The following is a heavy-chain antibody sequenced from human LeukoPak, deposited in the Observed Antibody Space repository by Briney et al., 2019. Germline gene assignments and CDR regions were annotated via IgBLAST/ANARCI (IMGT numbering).Heavy chain of an antibody. Sequence: GGSLRLSCAASGFTFSSYSMNWVRQAPGKGLEWVSSISSSSSYIYYADSVKGRFTISRDNAKNSLYLQMNSLRAEDTAVYYCARDEDDYVWGSYRFDYWGQGTLVTVSS. CDR3: ARDEDDYVWGSYRFDY. CDR2: ISSSSSYI. V-gene: IGHV3-21*01. CDR1: GFTFSSYS. J-gene: IGHJ4*02. D-gene: IGHD3-16*02.